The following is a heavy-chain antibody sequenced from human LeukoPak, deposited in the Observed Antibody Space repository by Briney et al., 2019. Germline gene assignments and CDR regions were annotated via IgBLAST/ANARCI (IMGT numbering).Heavy chain of an antibody. J-gene: IGHJ6*04. Sequence: GGSLRLSCAASGFTFSSYEMNWVRQAPGKGPEWVSYISSSGSTIYYADSVKGRFTISRDNSKNTLSLQMNSLRAEDTAVYYCAELGITMIGGVWGKGTTVTISS. CDR1: GFTFSSYE. V-gene: IGHV3-48*03. CDR3: AELGITMIGGV. D-gene: IGHD3-10*02. CDR2: ISSSGSTI.